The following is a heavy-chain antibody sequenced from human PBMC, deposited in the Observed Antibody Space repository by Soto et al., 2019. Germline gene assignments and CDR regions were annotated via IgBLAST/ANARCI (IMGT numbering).Heavy chain of an antibody. V-gene: IGHV1-46*01. Sequence: ASVKVSCKASGYTFTSYYMHWVRQAPGQGLEWMGIINPSGGSTSYAQKFQGRVTMTRDTSMSTVYMELSSLRSEDTAVYYCAWLGYGIGGSCYSSAYMDGWGKGTTVAVA. J-gene: IGHJ6*03. CDR3: AWLGYGIGGSCYSSAYMDG. CDR1: GYTFTSYY. CDR2: INPSGGST. D-gene: IGHD2-15*01.